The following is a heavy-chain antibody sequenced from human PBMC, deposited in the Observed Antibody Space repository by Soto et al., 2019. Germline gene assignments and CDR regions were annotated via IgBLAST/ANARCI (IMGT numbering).Heavy chain of an antibody. CDR2: IHTGGKT. CDR3: ATGGSKRVRGAIVEVFHLEF. CDR1: GFTVTRNY. Sequence: ELQLVESGGGLIQPGVSLRLSCAASGFTVTRNYMTWVRLAPGKGLECVSTIHTGGKTFYTDSVKGRFTVSRDASKNTVDLQMNTLSVEDTAVYYCATGGSKRVRGAIVEVFHLEFWGRGTVVTVSS. V-gene: IGHV3-53*02. D-gene: IGHD3-10*01. J-gene: IGHJ4*02.